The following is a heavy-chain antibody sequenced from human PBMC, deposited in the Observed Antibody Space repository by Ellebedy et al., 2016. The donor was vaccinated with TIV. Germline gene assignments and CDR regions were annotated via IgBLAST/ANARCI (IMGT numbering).Heavy chain of an antibody. CDR2: ITSTGTAI. V-gene: IGHV3-48*03. CDR3: ARVVDAILARFDP. CDR1: GFTFSSYN. J-gene: IGHJ5*02. Sequence: GGSLRLSCAASGFTFSSYNMNWVRQAPGKGLEWVAYITSTGTAIYYADSVRGRFTISRDNAKNSMFLQMNSLRAEDTAVYYCARVVDAILARFDPWGQGTLVTVSS. D-gene: IGHD2-15*01.